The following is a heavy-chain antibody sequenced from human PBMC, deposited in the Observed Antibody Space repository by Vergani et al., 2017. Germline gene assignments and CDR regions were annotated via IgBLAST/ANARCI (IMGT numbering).Heavy chain of an antibody. V-gene: IGHV4-4*01. CDR2: IYYDGST. CDR1: GDSIRGTNW. J-gene: IGHJ4*02. CDR3: ARIANDYLHSRDHPRAYYFDY. D-gene: IGHD3-16*01. Sequence: QVQLQESGPGLVKPPGTLSLTCTVSGDSIRGTNWWTWVRQSPGKGLEWIGEIYYDGSTNYNPSLKSRVSISVDKSKKQFSLHLSSVTAADTAVYLCARIANDYLHSRDHPRAYYFDYWGRGTLVTVAS.